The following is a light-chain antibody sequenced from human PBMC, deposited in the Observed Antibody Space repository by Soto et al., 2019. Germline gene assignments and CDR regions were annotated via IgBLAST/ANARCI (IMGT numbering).Light chain of an antibody. CDR3: QQYGSSLFT. J-gene: IGKJ3*01. CDR2: GAS. Sequence: EIVLTQSPGTLSLSPGERATLSCRASQSVSSSYLAWYQQKPGQAPRLLIYGASSRATGIPDRFSGSGSGTDSTLTISRLDPEDFALYYCQQYGSSLFTFGTGTKVDI. CDR1: QSVSSSY. V-gene: IGKV3-20*01.